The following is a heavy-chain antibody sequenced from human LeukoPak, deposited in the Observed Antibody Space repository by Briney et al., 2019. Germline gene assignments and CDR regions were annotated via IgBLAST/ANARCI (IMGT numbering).Heavy chain of an antibody. Sequence: GGSLRLSCAASGXXFXXYWMXWXXXAPGXXLXWVXNIKEDGSDKYYVDSVKDRFTISRDNAKNSLYLQMNSLRVEDTAVYFCARDQWRLFDYWGQGTLVAVSS. V-gene: IGHV3-7*04. J-gene: IGHJ4*02. CDR2: IKEDGSDK. D-gene: IGHD2-21*02. CDR1: GXXFXXYW. CDR3: ARDQWRLFDY.